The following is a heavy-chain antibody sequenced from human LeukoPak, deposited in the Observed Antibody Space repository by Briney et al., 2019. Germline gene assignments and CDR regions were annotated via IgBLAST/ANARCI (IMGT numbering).Heavy chain of an antibody. V-gene: IGHV4-59*01. CDR1: GGSISTYY. D-gene: IGHD3-3*01. CDR2: IYYSGST. CDR3: ARLLGGDPYYMDV. J-gene: IGHJ6*03. Sequence: SETLSLTCTFSGGSISTYYWSWIRQPPGKGLEWIGSIYYSGSTDYNPSLKSRVTISVDTSKNQFSLRLNSVTAADTAVYYCARLLGGDPYYMDVWGKGTTVTVSS.